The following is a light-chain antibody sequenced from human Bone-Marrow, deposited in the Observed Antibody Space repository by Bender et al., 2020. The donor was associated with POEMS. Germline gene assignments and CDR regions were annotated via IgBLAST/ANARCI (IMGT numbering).Light chain of an antibody. CDR3: SSYTTTSPYVV. Sequence: QSVLTQPPSVSGAPGQRVAISCTGSSSNIGPQHDVKWYQQLPGTAPKLLIYANNNRPSGVPDRFSGSRSGNTASLTISGLQADDESDYFCSSYTTTSPYVVFGGGTKVTV. V-gene: IGLV1-40*01. CDR1: SSNIGPQHD. J-gene: IGLJ2*01. CDR2: ANN.